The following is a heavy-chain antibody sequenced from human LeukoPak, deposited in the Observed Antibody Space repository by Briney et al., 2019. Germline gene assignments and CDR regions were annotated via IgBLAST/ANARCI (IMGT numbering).Heavy chain of an antibody. D-gene: IGHD1-26*01. CDR2: IIPILGIA. V-gene: IGHV1-69*02. CDR1: GGTFSSYT. J-gene: IGHJ4*02. Sequence: AASVKVSCKASGGTFSSYTISLVRQAPGQGLEWMGRIIPILGIANYAQKFQGRVTITADKSTSTAYMELSSLRSEDTAVYYCASNSGSYWSGSDYWSQGTLVTVSS. CDR3: ASNSGSYWSGSDY.